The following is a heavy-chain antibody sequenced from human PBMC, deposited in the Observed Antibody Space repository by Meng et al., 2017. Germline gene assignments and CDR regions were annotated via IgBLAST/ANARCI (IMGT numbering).Heavy chain of an antibody. CDR1: GFTFSSYA. J-gene: IGHJ1*01. CDR2: ISYDGSNK. V-gene: IGHV3-30*04. CDR3: ARDRRGGATTGNFQH. Sequence: VQLVGSGGGVGPPGRSLRLSCAASGFTFSSYAMHWVRQAPGKGLEWVAVISYDGSNKYYADSVKGRFTISRDNSKNTLYLQMNSLRAEDTAVYYCARDRRGGATTGNFQHWGQGTLVTVSS. D-gene: IGHD1-26*01.